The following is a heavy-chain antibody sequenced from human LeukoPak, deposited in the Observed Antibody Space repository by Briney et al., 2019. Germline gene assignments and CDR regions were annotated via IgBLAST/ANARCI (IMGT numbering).Heavy chain of an antibody. CDR2: IRTAGSTI. V-gene: IGHV3-48*03. CDR1: GFTFSSYE. CDR3: VRGGYCGSTICYSLNAFDI. Sequence: PGGSLRLSCAASGFTFSSYEMNWVRQAPGKGLEWVSYIRTAGSTIYYADSVMGRFTISRDDANNSLYLQMNSLGAEDTAVYYCVRGGYCGSTICYSLNAFDIWGQGTTVTVSS. J-gene: IGHJ3*02. D-gene: IGHD2-2*01.